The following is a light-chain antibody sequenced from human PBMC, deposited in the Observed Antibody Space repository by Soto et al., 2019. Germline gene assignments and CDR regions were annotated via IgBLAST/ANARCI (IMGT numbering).Light chain of an antibody. J-gene: IGKJ1*01. V-gene: IGKV1-5*03. CDR2: KAS. Sequence: DIQMTQSPSTLSASVGDRVTITCRASQSISSWLAWYQQKPGKAPKLLIYKASSLESGVPSRFSGSGSGTEFTLTISSLQPDDFATYYCQQYISYPWTFGQGTKVEMK. CDR3: QQYISYPWT. CDR1: QSISSW.